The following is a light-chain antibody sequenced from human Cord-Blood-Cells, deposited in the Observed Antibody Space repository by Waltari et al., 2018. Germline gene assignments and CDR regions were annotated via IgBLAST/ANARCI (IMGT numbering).Light chain of an antibody. Sequence: DIQLTQSPSFLSASVGDRVTITCRASQGISSYLAWYQQKPGKAPKLLIYAASTLQSGVPSRFIGSGSGTEFTLTISNLQPEDFATYYCQQLNSYSYTFGQGTKLEIK. CDR2: AAS. CDR1: QGISSY. J-gene: IGKJ2*01. V-gene: IGKV1-9*01. CDR3: QQLNSYSYT.